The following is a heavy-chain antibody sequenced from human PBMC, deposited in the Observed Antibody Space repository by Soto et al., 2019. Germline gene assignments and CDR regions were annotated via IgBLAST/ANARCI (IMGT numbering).Heavy chain of an antibody. D-gene: IGHD3-3*01. Sequence: LCGGSISTSDYSWSWIRQPPGGGLEWIGSIYQTGRTYVIPSLKSRVTMSLDKSKNQFSLNLTSVTAADTALYYCAREMTIFGVAPGGGVDVWGQGTTVTVSS. V-gene: IGHV4-30-2*01. CDR3: AREMTIFGVAPGGGVDV. J-gene: IGHJ6*02. CDR1: GGSISTSDYS. CDR2: IYQTGRT.